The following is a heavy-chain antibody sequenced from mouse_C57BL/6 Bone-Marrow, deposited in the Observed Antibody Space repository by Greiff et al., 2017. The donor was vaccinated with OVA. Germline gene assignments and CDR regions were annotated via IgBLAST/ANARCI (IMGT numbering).Heavy chain of an antibody. CDR3: ADGSSGGVDD. D-gene: IGHD1-1*01. CDR1: GYTFTSYW. V-gene: IGHV1-64*01. Sequence: VQLQQPGAELVKPGASVKLSCKASGYTFTSYWMHWVKQRPGQGLEWIGMIHPNSGSTNYNEKFKNKATLTVDKSSSTAYMQLSSLTSEDSAVYYCADGSSGGVDDWGQGTSVTVSS. J-gene: IGHJ4*01. CDR2: IHPNSGST.